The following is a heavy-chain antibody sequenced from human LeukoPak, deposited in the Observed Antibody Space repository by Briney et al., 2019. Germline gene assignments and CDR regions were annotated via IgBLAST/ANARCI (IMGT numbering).Heavy chain of an antibody. CDR1: GYTLTELS. Sequence: GASVKVSCKVSGYTLTELSMHWVRQAPGKGLEWMGGFDPEDGETIYAQKFQGRVIMTEDTSTDTAYMELSSLRSEDTAVYYCATAVGDGDYVYTIFDYWGQGTLVTVSS. CDR2: FDPEDGET. D-gene: IGHD4-17*01. J-gene: IGHJ4*02. CDR3: ATAVGDGDYVYTIFDY. V-gene: IGHV1-24*01.